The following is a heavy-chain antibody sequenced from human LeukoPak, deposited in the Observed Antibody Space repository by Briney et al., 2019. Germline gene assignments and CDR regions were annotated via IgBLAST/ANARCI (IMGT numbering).Heavy chain of an antibody. CDR3: AKSGSVSASYYDC. J-gene: IGHJ4*02. Sequence: GGSLRLSCVASGFTFSSYAMSWVRQRPGMGLERVSHITNTDGRTYYADSVKGRFTISRDNSRNTLYLQMNSLRAEDTAVYYCAKSGSVSASYYDCWGQGALVTVYS. D-gene: IGHD3-10*01. V-gene: IGHV3-23*01. CDR2: ITNTDGRT. CDR1: GFTFSSYA.